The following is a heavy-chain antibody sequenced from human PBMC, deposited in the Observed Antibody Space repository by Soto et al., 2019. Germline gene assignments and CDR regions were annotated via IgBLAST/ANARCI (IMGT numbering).Heavy chain of an antibody. V-gene: IGHV4-59*01. CDR1: GGSITSYY. Sequence: ASETLSLTCTVSGGSITSYYWSWIRQPPGKGLEWIGYIHYSGSTNYNPSLKSRVTISRDTSKKQLSLRLSSVTGADTAVYYCARDDADYGYYYMDVWGKGTTVTVSS. D-gene: IGHD4-17*01. CDR2: IHYSGST. J-gene: IGHJ6*03. CDR3: ARDDADYGYYYMDV.